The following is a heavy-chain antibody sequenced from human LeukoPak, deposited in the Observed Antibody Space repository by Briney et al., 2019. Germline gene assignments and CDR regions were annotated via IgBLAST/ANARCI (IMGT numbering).Heavy chain of an antibody. Sequence: PSETLSLTCTVSGGSISSYYWTWIRQPPGKGLEWIGYIYYSGKNNYNPSLKSRVTISVDTSKNQFSLKMSSVTAADTAVYYCARGRGWLQSTPFDYWGQGTLVTVSS. CDR2: IYYSGKN. CDR1: GGSISSYY. D-gene: IGHD5-24*01. CDR3: ARGRGWLQSTPFDY. V-gene: IGHV4-59*01. J-gene: IGHJ4*02.